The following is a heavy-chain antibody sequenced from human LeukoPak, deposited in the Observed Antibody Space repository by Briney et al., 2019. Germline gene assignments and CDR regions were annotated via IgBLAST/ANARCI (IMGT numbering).Heavy chain of an antibody. Sequence: PSETLSLTCTVSGYSISSGYYWGWIRQPPRKWRDWIGSICHSGSTYCNPSLKSRVTISVDTSKNQFSLKLSSVTDADTAVYYCPTADYYHSSGSAYWGQGTLVTVSS. CDR2: ICHSGST. V-gene: IGHV4-38-2*02. D-gene: IGHD3-22*01. CDR1: GYSISSGYY. CDR3: PTADYYHSSGSAY. J-gene: IGHJ4*02.